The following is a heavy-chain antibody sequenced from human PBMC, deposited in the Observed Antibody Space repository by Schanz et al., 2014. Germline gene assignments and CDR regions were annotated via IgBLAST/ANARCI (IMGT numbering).Heavy chain of an antibody. CDR1: GFRFDDYA. D-gene: IGHD2-2*01. CDR3: ARDTAQSCIGPSCVEDFQH. V-gene: IGHV3-9*01. CDR2: MSWNAGSL. J-gene: IGHJ1*01. Sequence: EVQLVESGGGLVQPGRSLRLSCVASGFRFDDYAMHWVRQAPGKGLEWVSGMSWNAGSLGYGDSVKGRFTISRDNAKNTLYLQMNSLRAEDAALYYCARDTAQSCIGPSCVEDFQHWGQGALVTVSS.